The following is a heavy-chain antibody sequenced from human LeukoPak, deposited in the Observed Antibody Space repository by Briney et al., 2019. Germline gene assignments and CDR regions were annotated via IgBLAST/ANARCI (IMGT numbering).Heavy chain of an antibody. V-gene: IGHV3-48*01. CDR3: ARRRGGSGWYSFDY. Sequence: GGSLRLSCAASGFTFSSYSMNWVRQAPGKGLEWVSYISSSSSTIYYADSVKGRFTISRDNAKNSLYLQMNSLRAEDTAVYYCARRRGGSGWYSFDYWGQGTLVTVSS. CDR2: ISSSSSTI. CDR1: GFTFSSYS. D-gene: IGHD6-19*01. J-gene: IGHJ4*02.